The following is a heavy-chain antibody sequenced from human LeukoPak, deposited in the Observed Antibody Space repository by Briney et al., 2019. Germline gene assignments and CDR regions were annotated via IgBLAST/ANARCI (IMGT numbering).Heavy chain of an antibody. Sequence: GGSLRLSCAASGFTFSTSWMNWARQAPGKGLEWVANINQDGSEKYYVDSVKGRFSISRNNAKNSLYLQMNSLRAEDTAVYCGVVYWGQGILVTVSS. CDR1: GFTFSTSW. CDR3: VVY. J-gene: IGHJ4*02. CDR2: INQDGSEK. V-gene: IGHV3-7*01. D-gene: IGHD1-26*01.